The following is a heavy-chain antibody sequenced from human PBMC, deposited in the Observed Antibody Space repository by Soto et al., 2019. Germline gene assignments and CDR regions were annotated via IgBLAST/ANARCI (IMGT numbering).Heavy chain of an antibody. CDR1: EFTFRSYW. D-gene: IGHD1-7*01. CDR3: ARSLPGTYGAFDL. V-gene: IGHV3-74*01. CDR2: ISGDGSST. J-gene: IGHJ3*01. Sequence: GGSLRLSCAASEFTFRSYWMHWVRQSPGKGLVWVSRISGDGSSTNYADSVKGRFTISRDNAKNTVYLQIDSLRAEDTAVYYCARSLPGTYGAFDLWGQGTTVTVS.